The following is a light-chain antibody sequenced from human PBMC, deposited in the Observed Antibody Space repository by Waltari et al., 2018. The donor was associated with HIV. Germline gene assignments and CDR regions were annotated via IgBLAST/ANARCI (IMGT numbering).Light chain of an antibody. V-gene: IGLV1-47*01. J-gene: IGLJ1*01. CDR2: RDN. CDR3: ATWDASLGGSYV. Sequence: QSVLTQPPSASGTPGQRVTISCSRTTSNVGSNFVSWYQQLPGTAPKLLIYRDNQRPSGVPARFSVSKSGASVSLAISGLRSEDEGDYYCATWDASLGGSYVFGTGTTVSVL. CDR1: TSNVGSNF.